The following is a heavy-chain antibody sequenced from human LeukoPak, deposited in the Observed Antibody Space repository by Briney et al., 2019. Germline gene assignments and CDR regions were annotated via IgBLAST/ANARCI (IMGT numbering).Heavy chain of an antibody. CDR3: ARDIVVVPAASRWFDP. CDR2: ISAYNGNT. CDR1: GYTFTSYG. J-gene: IGHJ5*02. Sequence: GASVKVSCKASGYTFTSYGISWVRQAPGQGLEWMGWISAYNGNTNYAQKLRGRVTMTTDTSTSTAYMELRSLRSDDTAVYYCARDIVVVPAASRWFDPWGQGTLVTVSS. D-gene: IGHD2-2*01. V-gene: IGHV1-18*01.